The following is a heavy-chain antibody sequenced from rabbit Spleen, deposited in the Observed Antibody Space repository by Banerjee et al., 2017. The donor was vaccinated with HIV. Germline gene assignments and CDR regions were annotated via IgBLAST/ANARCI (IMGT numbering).Heavy chain of an antibody. CDR1: GLDFSSSYW. CDR3: ARDPWAVNGAVYNL. D-gene: IGHD2-1*01. J-gene: IGHJ4*01. Sequence: QSLEESGGGLVKPGASLTLTCKASGLDFSSSYWICWVRQAPGKGLEWIACIYTGSSGSTYYATWVNGRFTLSRENNQNTVSLQMNSLTGADTATYFCARDPWAVNGAVYNLWGPGTLVTVS. V-gene: IGHV1S40*01. CDR2: IYTGSSGST.